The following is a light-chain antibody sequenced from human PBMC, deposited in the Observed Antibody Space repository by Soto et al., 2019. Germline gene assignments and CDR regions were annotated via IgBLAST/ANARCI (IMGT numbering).Light chain of an antibody. J-gene: IGLJ2*01. CDR3: SSYTSSSSVV. CDR1: SSDVGGYNY. Sequence: QSALTQPASVSGSPGQSITISCTGTSSDVGGYNYVSWYQQHPGTPPKLMIYDVSNRPSGVSNRFSGSKSGNTASLTISGRQAEDEADYYCSSYTSSSSVVFGGGTQLTVL. V-gene: IGLV2-14*01. CDR2: DVS.